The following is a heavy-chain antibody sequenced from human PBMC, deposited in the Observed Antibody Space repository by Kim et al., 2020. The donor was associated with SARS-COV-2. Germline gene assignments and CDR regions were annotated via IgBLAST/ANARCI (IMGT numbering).Heavy chain of an antibody. J-gene: IGHJ3*02. D-gene: IGHD3-22*01. V-gene: IGHV1-2*02. Sequence: ASVKVSCKASGYTFIDYYMHWVRQDPGQGLEWMGWINPNRGDTKYTQKFQGRVTMTRDTSISTVYMELSRLRSDDTAVYYCARGSSGYYYAGAFDIWGQGTMVTVSS. CDR3: ARGSSGYYYAGAFDI. CDR2: INPNRGDT. CDR1: GYTFIDYY.